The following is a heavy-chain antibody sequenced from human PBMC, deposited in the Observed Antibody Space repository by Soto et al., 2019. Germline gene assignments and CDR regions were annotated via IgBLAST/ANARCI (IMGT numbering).Heavy chain of an antibody. V-gene: IGHV3-48*01. J-gene: IGHJ3*02. D-gene: IGHD3-9*01. CDR2: ISSSSSTI. CDR1: GFTFSSYS. CDR3: ASWAWILTGYYHDAFDI. Sequence: GGSLRLSCAASGFTFSSYSMNWVRQAPGKGLEWVSYISSSSSTIYYADSVKGRFTISRDNAKNSLYLQMNSLRAEDTAVYYCASWAWILTGYYHDAFDIWGQGTMVTVSS.